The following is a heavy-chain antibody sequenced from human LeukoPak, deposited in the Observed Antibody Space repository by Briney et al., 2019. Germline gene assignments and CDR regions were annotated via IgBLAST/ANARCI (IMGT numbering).Heavy chain of an antibody. Sequence: SVKVACKASGGTFSSYAISWVRQAPGQGLEWMGGIIPIFGTANYAQKFQGRVTITADESTSTAYMELSSLRSEDTAVYYCARSFPYCSSTSCYDVGYYFDYWGQGTLVTVSS. V-gene: IGHV1-69*13. CDR3: ARSFPYCSSTSCYDVGYYFDY. CDR1: GGTFSSYA. D-gene: IGHD2-2*01. J-gene: IGHJ4*02. CDR2: IIPIFGTA.